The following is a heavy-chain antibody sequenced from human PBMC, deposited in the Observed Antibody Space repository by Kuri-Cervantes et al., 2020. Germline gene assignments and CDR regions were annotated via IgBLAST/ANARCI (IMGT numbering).Heavy chain of an antibody. D-gene: IGHD1-1*01. CDR1: GASISSRDW. CDR2: IFHSGRT. Sequence: SETLSLTCAVSGASISSRDWWSWVRQSPGKGLEWIGEIFHSGRTNYNPSLKSRVTISVDTSKNQFSLKLSSVTAADTAVYYCARGPETGTGAFDIWGQGTMVTVSS. V-gene: IGHV4-4*02. CDR3: ARGPETGTGAFDI. J-gene: IGHJ3*02.